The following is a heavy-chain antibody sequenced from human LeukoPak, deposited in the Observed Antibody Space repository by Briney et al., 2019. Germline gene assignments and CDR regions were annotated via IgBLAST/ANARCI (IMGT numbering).Heavy chain of an antibody. V-gene: IGHV4-30-4*01. Sequence: SQTLSLTCSVSGGSISSGDYYWSWIRQPPGKGLEWIGYIYYSGSTYYNPSLKSRVTISVDTSKNQFSLRLSSVTAADTAVYYCARLDCSGYYPTYYFDYWGQGTLVTVSS. D-gene: IGHD3-22*01. CDR2: IYYSGST. J-gene: IGHJ4*02. CDR1: GGSISSGDYY. CDR3: ARLDCSGYYPTYYFDY.